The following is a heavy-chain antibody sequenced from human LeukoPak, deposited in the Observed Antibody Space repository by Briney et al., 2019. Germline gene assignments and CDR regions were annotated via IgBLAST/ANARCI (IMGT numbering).Heavy chain of an antibody. D-gene: IGHD1/OR15-1a*01. Sequence: AGESLKISCKGSGYTFTTHWIGWVRQMPGKGLEWMGIIFPGDSVTTYSPSFQGQVTISADKSINTAYLQWSSLKASDTAMYYCATSESQTRFDFWGQGTLVTVSS. CDR1: GYTFTTHW. J-gene: IGHJ4*02. CDR3: ATSESQTRFDF. CDR2: IFPGDSVT. V-gene: IGHV5-51*01.